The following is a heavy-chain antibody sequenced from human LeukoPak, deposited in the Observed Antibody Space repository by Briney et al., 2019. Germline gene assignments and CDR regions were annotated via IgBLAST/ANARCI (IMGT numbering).Heavy chain of an antibody. D-gene: IGHD3-10*01. Sequence: EGSLRLSCAASGFTFDDYAMHWVRQVSGKGLVWVSRINSDGSGTRYADFVKGRFTISRDNAKSTVYLQMNSLRTDDTAVYYCARDGMTYGRHFDYWGQGILVTVSS. CDR1: GFTFDDYA. V-gene: IGHV3-74*01. CDR2: INSDGSGT. J-gene: IGHJ4*02. CDR3: ARDGMTYGRHFDY.